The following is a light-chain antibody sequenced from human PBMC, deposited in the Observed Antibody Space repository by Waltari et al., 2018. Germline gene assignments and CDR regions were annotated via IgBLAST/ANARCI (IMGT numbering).Light chain of an antibody. Sequence: EIVLTQSPATLSLSPGARATLSCRASQSVSSFLAGYQQKPGQTPRLLIYDASNRATGIPARFSGSGSGTDFTLTISSLEPEDFAVYYCQQRSDWPLTFGGGTKVEVK. CDR3: QQRSDWPLT. V-gene: IGKV3-11*01. CDR1: QSVSSF. CDR2: DAS. J-gene: IGKJ4*01.